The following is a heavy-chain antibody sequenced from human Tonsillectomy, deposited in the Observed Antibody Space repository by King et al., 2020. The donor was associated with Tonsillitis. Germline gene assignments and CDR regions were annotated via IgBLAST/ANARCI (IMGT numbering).Heavy chain of an antibody. CDR2: IKSKTDGGTT. V-gene: IGHV3-15*01. Sequence: VQLVESGGGLVKPGGSLRLSCEASGFTFSNAWMSWVRQAPGKGLEWVGRIKSKTDGGTTDYAAPVKGRFTISRDDSKNTLYLLMSSLKTEDTAVYYCTTDSSELILPAADWGQGTLVTVSS. J-gene: IGHJ4*02. D-gene: IGHD2-2*01. CDR1: GFTFSNAW. CDR3: TTDSSELILPAAD.